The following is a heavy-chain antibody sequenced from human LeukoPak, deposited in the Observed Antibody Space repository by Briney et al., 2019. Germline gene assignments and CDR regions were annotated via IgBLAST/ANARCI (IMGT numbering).Heavy chain of an antibody. CDR2: INPNSGVT. J-gene: IGHJ4*02. CDR3: ARDAPQNCSGGTCFPF. Sequence: GASVKVSCKASGYTFSDYYIHWVRQAPGQGLGWMGWINPNSGVTKYALKFQGRVTMTRDTSISTAYMELSGLTSDDTALYYCARDAPQNCSGGTCFPFWGQGTLVTVSS. D-gene: IGHD2-15*01. CDR1: GYTFSDYY. V-gene: IGHV1-2*02.